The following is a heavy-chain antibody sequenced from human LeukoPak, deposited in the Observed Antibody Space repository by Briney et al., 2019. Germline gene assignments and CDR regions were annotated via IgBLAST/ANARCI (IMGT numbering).Heavy chain of an antibody. J-gene: IGHJ6*03. V-gene: IGHV3-66*01. CDR2: IYSGGST. CDR1: GFTVSSNY. CDR3: ARANSGWSAGYYYYMDV. Sequence: GGSLRLSCAASGFTVSSNYMSWVRQAPGKGLEWVSVIYSGGSTYYADSVKGRFTISRDNSKNTLYLQMNTLRAEDRAVYYCARANSGWSAGYYYYMDVWGKGTTVTISS. D-gene: IGHD6-19*01.